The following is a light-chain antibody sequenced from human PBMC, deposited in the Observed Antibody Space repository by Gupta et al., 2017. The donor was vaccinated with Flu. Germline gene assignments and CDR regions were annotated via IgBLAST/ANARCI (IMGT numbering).Light chain of an antibody. V-gene: IGLV2-23*03. CDR1: SSDVGSYNL. CDR3: CSYAGSSTFDVV. Sequence: QSALTQPASVSGSPGQSITISCTGTSSDVGSYNLVSWYQQHPGKAPKLMIYEGSKRPSGVSNRFSGSKSCNTASLTISGLQAEDEADYYCCSYAGSSTFDVVFGGGTKLTVL. J-gene: IGLJ2*01. CDR2: EGS.